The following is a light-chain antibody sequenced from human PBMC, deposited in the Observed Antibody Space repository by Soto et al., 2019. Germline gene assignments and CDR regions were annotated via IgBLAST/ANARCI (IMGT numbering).Light chain of an antibody. J-gene: IGKJ1*01. CDR2: AAS. CDR1: QSISSY. V-gene: IGKV1-39*01. CDR3: QQSYSTPRA. Sequence: IQMTKSPSSLSASVGEKVTITCRASQSISSYLNWYQQKPGKAPKLLIYAASSLQSGVPSRFSGSGSGTDFTLTISSLQPEDFATYYCQQSYSTPRAFGQGTKVDI.